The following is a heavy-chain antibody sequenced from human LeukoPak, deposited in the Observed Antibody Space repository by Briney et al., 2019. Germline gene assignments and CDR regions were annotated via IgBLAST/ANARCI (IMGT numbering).Heavy chain of an antibody. CDR3: ARDGLYGSGSYYRMDV. CDR2: MYSSGNI. J-gene: IGHJ6*02. D-gene: IGHD3-10*01. Sequence: PGGSLRLSCAASGFIVSDHYMGWVRQAPGKGLDWVLVMYSSGNIHYADSVEGRFTISRDNSKNTLYLQMNSLRAEDTAVYYCARDGLYGSGSYYRMDVWGQGTTVTVSS. V-gene: IGHV3-66*01. CDR1: GFIVSDHY.